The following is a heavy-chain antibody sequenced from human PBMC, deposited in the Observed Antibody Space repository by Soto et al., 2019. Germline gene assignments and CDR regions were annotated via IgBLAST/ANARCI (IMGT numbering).Heavy chain of an antibody. CDR1: GYTFTGYY. CDR2: INPNSGGT. CDR3: ARDTHSSGRFDY. J-gene: IGHJ4*02. V-gene: IGHV1-2*04. Sequence: ASVKGSCKAPGYTFTGYYMHWVRQAPGQGLEWMGWINPNSGGTNYAQKFQGWVTMTRDTSISTAYMELSRLRSDDTAVYYCARDTHSSGRFDYWGQGTLVTVSS. D-gene: IGHD6-19*01.